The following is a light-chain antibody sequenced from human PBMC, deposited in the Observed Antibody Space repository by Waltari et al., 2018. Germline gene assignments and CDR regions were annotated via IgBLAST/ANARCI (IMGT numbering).Light chain of an antibody. CDR2: SGN. CDR1: SPNIGSDI. CDR3: AAWDDSLSGVV. Sequence: SLLTQPPSASGTPGQRVTISCSGSSPNIGSDIGNWYLHLPGTAPKLLLYSGNQRPSGVPARFSGSRSGTSASLAISGLQSEDEADYYCAAWDDSLSGVVFGGGTKVTVL. V-gene: IGLV1-44*01. J-gene: IGLJ2*01.